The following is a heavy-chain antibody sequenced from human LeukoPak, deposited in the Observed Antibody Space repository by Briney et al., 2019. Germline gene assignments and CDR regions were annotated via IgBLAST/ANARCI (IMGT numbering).Heavy chain of an antibody. Sequence: ASVKVSCKASGYTFSSYAISWVRQAPGQGLEWMGWISAYNGNTDYAQKLQGRVTMTTDTSTNTAYMDLRSLRSDDTAVYYCARALLYYDSSGFTRLYYMDVWGKGTTVTVSS. J-gene: IGHJ6*03. CDR2: ISAYNGNT. CDR1: GYTFSSYA. D-gene: IGHD3-22*01. V-gene: IGHV1-18*01. CDR3: ARALLYYDSSGFTRLYYMDV.